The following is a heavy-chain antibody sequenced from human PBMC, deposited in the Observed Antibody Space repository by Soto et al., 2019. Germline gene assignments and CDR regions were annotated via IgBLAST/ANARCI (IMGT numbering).Heavy chain of an antibody. CDR3: ASRPYYDFWSGFPTDYYYMDV. CDR1: GGTFSSYA. V-gene: IGHV1-69*05. CDR2: MIPICGTA. D-gene: IGHD3-3*01. J-gene: IGHJ6*03. Sequence: SVKVSCKASGGTFSSYAISWVRQAPGQGLERMGGMIPICGTANYAQKFQGRVTMTRNNSISTAYMELSSLRSEDTAVYYCASRPYYDFWSGFPTDYYYMDVWGKGTTVTVSS.